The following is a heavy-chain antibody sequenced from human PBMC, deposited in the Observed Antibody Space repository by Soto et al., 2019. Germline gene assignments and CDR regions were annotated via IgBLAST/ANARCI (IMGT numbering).Heavy chain of an antibody. J-gene: IGHJ4*02. D-gene: IGHD3-22*01. V-gene: IGHV1-69*02. CDR1: GGTFSSYT. CDR2: IIPILGIA. CDR3: ASEGYDSSAI. Sequence: QVQLVQSGAEVKMPGSSVKVSCKASGGTFSSYTISWVRQAPGQGLEWMGRIIPILGIANYAQKFQGRVKITADKSTSTAYMELSSLRSEDTAVYYCASEGYDSSAIWGQGTLVTVSS.